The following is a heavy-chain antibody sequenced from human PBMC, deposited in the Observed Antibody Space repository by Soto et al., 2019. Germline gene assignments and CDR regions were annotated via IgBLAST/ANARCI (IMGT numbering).Heavy chain of an antibody. V-gene: IGHV2-70*01. D-gene: IGHD3-22*01. CDR3: ARITHYYDSSGYYIFDY. CDR2: IDWDDDK. CDR1: RFSLSTSGMC. Sequence: SGPTLVNPTQTLTLTCTFSRFSLSTSGMCVSWIRQPPGKALEWLALIDWDDDKYYSTSLKTRLTISKDTSKNQVVLTMTNMDPVDTATYYCARITHYYDSSGYYIFDYWGQGTLVTVSS. J-gene: IGHJ4*02.